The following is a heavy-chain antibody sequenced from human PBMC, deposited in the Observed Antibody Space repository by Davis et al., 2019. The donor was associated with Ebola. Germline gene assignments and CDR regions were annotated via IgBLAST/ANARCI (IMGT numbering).Heavy chain of an antibody. CDR1: GGSISSGSYY. D-gene: IGHD2-21*02. CDR3: ARGVTGAHFDY. Sequence: PSETLSLTCTVSGGSISSGSYYWSWIRQPAGKGLEWIGHIYTSGSTNYNPSLKSRVTISVDTSKNQFSLKLSSVTAADTAVYYCARGVTGAHFDYWGQGTLVTVSS. V-gene: IGHV4-61*09. J-gene: IGHJ4*02. CDR2: IYTSGST.